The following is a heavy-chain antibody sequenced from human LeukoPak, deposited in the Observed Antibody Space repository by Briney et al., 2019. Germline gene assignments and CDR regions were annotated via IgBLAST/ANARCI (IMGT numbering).Heavy chain of an antibody. D-gene: IGHD1-26*01. J-gene: IGHJ4*02. CDR2: ISAYNGNT. CDR3: ARARLWELLDY. Sequence: ASVKVSCKASGGTFSSYAISWVRRAPGQGLEWMGWISAYNGNTNYAQKLQGRVTMTTDTSTSTAYMELRSLRSDDTAVYYCARARLWELLDYWGQGTLVTVSS. CDR1: GGTFSSYA. V-gene: IGHV1-18*01.